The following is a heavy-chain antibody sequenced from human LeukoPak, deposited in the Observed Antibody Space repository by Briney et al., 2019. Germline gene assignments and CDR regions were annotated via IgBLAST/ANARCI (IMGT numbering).Heavy chain of an antibody. CDR1: GFTVTSNY. J-gene: IGHJ4*02. V-gene: IGHV3-53*01. CDR3: ARTEYGSGSYSDS. D-gene: IGHD3-10*01. CDR2: IYSGGNT. Sequence: PGGSLRLSCPGSGFTVTSNYMTWVRQAPGKGLEWVSVIYSGGNTYYADSVKGRFTISRDTSKNKLYLQMNSLRAEDTAVYYCARTEYGSGSYSDSWGQGTLVTVSS.